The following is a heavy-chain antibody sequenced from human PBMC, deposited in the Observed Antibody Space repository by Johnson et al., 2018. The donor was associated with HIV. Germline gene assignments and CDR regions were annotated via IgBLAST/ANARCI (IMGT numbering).Heavy chain of an antibody. CDR3: AREVDGFDI. V-gene: IGHV3-30-3*01. CDR2: ISYDGSNK. J-gene: IGHJ3*02. CDR1: GFTFSSYA. Sequence: QVQLVESGGGVVQPGGSLRLSCAASGFTFSSYAMHWVRQAPGKGLEWVAVISYDGSNKYYADSVKGRFTISRDNAKNTLYLHMNSLRAEDTAVYYCAREVDGFDIWGQGTMVTVSS.